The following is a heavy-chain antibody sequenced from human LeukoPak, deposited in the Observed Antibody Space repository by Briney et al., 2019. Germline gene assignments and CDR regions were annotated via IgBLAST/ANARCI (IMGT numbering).Heavy chain of an antibody. CDR3: ARVSEGEYYFDY. Sequence: ASVNVSCKASGYTFTSYYMHWVRQAPGQGLEWMGIINPSGGSTSYAQKFQGRVTMTRDTSTSTVYMELSSLRSEDTAVYYCARVSEGEYYFDYWGQGTLVTVSS. V-gene: IGHV1-46*01. CDR1: GYTFTSYY. J-gene: IGHJ4*02. CDR2: INPSGGST. D-gene: IGHD3-10*01.